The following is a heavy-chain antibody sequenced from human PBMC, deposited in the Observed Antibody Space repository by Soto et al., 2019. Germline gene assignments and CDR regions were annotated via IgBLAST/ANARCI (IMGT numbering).Heavy chain of an antibody. D-gene: IGHD1-20*01. V-gene: IGHV1-3*01. J-gene: IGHJ4*02. CDR1: GYTFTSYA. CDR2: INAGNGNT. Sequence: QVQLVQSGAEVKKPGASVKVSCKASGYTFTSYAMHWVRQAPGQRLEWMGWINAGNGNTKYSQKFQGRVTITRDTSGSTAYMELSSLRSEDTAVYYCARGLYNPFDYWGQGTLVTVSS. CDR3: ARGLYNPFDY.